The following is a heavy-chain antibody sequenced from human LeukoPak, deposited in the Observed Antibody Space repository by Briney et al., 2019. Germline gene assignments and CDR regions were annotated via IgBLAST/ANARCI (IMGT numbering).Heavy chain of an antibody. Sequence: PSETRSLTCAVHGGSFSGYYWSWSRQPPGKGLEWIGEINHSGSTNYKPSLKSRVTISVDTSKNQFSLKLSSVTAADTGVYYCARGPTGATRFDYWGQGTLVTVSS. J-gene: IGHJ4*02. CDR3: ARGPTGATRFDY. CDR1: GGSFSGYY. CDR2: INHSGST. D-gene: IGHD1-26*01. V-gene: IGHV4-34*01.